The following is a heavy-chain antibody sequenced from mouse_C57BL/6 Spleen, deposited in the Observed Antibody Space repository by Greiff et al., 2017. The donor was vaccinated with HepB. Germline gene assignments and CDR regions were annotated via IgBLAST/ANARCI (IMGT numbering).Heavy chain of an antibody. V-gene: IGHV1-82*01. Sequence: QVQLQQSGPELVKPGASVKISCKASGYAFSSSWMNWVKQRPGKGLEWIGRIYPGDGDTNYNGKFKGKATLTADKSSSTAYMQLSSLTSEDSAVYFCATHYYAYFDYWGQGTTRTVSS. CDR3: ATHYYAYFDY. CDR2: IYPGDGDT. J-gene: IGHJ2*01. CDR1: GYAFSSSW. D-gene: IGHD1-2*01.